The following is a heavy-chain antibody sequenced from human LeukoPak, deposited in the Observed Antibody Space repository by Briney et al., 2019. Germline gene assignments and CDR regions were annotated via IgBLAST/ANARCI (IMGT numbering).Heavy chain of an antibody. Sequence: PSETLSLTCTVSGGSISSYYWSWIRQPPGKGLEWIGYIYYSGSTNYNPSLKSRVTISVDTSKNQFSLKLSSVTAADTAVYYCARVGQTGTWYYMDVWGKGTTVTVSS. CDR1: GGSISSYY. D-gene: IGHD1-1*01. CDR2: IYYSGST. J-gene: IGHJ6*03. CDR3: ARVGQTGTWYYMDV. V-gene: IGHV4-59*01.